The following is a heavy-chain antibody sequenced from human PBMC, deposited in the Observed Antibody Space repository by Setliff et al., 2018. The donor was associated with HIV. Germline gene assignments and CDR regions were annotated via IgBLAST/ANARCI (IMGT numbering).Heavy chain of an antibody. V-gene: IGHV3-48*03. CDR1: GFTLSDYE. J-gene: IGHJ4*02. CDR3: ARTNNNYYYDTSDYSAGYYFDS. D-gene: IGHD3-22*01. CDR2: ISSVSGSTI. Sequence: PGGSLRLSCAASGFTLSDYEMNWVRQAPGKGLEWVSYISSVSGSTIYYADSVKGRFTISRDNAKNSMFLQMNSLRAEDTAVYYCARTNNNYYYDTSDYSAGYYFDSWGQGTLVTVSS.